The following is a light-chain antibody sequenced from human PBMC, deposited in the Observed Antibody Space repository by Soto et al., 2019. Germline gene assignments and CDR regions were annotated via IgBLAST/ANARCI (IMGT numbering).Light chain of an antibody. Sequence: QSELTRRASVSGSPGQSIAVSCTGTSGDVGAYDYVSWYQHHPDKAPKLMIYEVSNRPSGVSDRFSGSKSVYTATLTISGLQAEDEADYYCASHTTSDTRVFGTGTKVTVL. CDR1: SGDVGAYDY. J-gene: IGLJ1*01. CDR2: EVS. V-gene: IGLV2-14*01. CDR3: ASHTTSDTRV.